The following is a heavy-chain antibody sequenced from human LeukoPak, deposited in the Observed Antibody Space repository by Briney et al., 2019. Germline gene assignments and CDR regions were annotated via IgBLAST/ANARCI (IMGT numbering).Heavy chain of an antibody. V-gene: IGHV4-39*01. D-gene: IGHD6-13*01. Sequence: SETLSLTCTVSGGSISSYYWGWIRQPPGKGLEWIGSIYYSGSTYYSPSLKSRVTISVDTSKNQFSLKPNSVTAADTAVYYCARHRIPAADDAFDIWGQGTMVTVSS. CDR2: IYYSGST. CDR1: GGSISSYY. J-gene: IGHJ3*02. CDR3: ARHRIPAADDAFDI.